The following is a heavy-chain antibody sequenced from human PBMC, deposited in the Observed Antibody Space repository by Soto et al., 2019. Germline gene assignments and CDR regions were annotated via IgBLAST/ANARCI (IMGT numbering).Heavy chain of an antibody. CDR2: ISGSGGST. V-gene: IGHV3-23*01. CDR3: AKTPKKSYGSGSYVDY. J-gene: IGHJ4*02. CDR1: GFTFSSYA. D-gene: IGHD3-10*01. Sequence: GGSLRLSCAASGFTFSSYAMSWVRQAPGKGLEWVSAISGSGGSTYYADSVKGRFTISRDNSKNTLYLQMNSLRAEDMAVYYCAKTPKKSYGSGSYVDYWGQGTLVTVSS.